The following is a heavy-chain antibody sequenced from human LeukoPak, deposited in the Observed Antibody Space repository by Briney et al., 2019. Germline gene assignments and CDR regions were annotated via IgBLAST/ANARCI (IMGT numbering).Heavy chain of an antibody. Sequence: ASVKVSCKASGYTFTSYYMHWVRQAPGQGLEWMGIINPSGGSTSYAQKFQGRVTMTRDTSTSTAYMELRSLRSDDTAVYYCARVNSGSYYEYHYYYFDYWGQGTLVTVSS. CDR1: GYTFTSYY. CDR3: ARVNSGSYYEYHYYYFDY. CDR2: INPSGGST. V-gene: IGHV1-46*01. D-gene: IGHD1-26*01. J-gene: IGHJ4*02.